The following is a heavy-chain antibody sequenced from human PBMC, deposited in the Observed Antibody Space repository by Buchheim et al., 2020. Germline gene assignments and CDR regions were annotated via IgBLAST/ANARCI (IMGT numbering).Heavy chain of an antibody. CDR3: ARTMVRGVPSMDY. D-gene: IGHD3-10*01. CDR1: GYPFTSFD. CDR2: MNPDSGAT. V-gene: IGHV1-8*01. J-gene: IGHJ4*02. Sequence: QVQLVQSGAEVQKPGASVKVSCKASGYPFTSFDLNWVRQATGQGLECLGWMNPDSGATGYAPTFKGRFIMTWDTSITTAYMELSSLTSDDTAVYYCARTMVRGVPSMDYWGQGTL.